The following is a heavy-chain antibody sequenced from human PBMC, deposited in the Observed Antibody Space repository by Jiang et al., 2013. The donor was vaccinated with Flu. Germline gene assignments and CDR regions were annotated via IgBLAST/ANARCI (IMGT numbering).Heavy chain of an antibody. CDR1: GFSLSTSGMC. CDR3: ARGGPYYGSGNWFDP. CDR2: IDWDDDK. D-gene: IGHD3-10*01. Sequence: TQTLTLTCTFSGFSLSTSGMCVSWIRQPPGKALEWLALIDWDDDKYYSTSLKTRLTISKDTSKNQVVLTMTNMDPVDTATYYCARGGPYYGSGNWFDPWGQGTLVTVSS. J-gene: IGHJ5*02. V-gene: IGHV2-70*01.